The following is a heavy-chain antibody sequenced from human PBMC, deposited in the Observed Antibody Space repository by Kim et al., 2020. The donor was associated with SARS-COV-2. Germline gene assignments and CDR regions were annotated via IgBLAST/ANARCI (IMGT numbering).Heavy chain of an antibody. D-gene: IGHD3-10*01. V-gene: IGHV1-3*01. CDR1: GQTFSEHG. CDR2: IHAGNGNT. Sequence: ASVKVSCTNSGQTFSEHGMHWVRQAPGQRFEWMGWIHAGNGNTRYSQKFQDRITITRDTSAKTVYMEVTRLRADDTAMYYCSPTGWGPNGDSYIYYHMYAWGNGTPVTVSS. J-gene: IGHJ6*03. CDR3: SPTGWGPNGDSYIYYHMYA.